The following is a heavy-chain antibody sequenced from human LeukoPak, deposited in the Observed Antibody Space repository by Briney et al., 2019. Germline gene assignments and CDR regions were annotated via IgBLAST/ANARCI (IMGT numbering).Heavy chain of an antibody. CDR2: ISYDGSTK. D-gene: IGHD2-21*02. V-gene: IGHV3-30*18. CDR3: AKDERWGRSDCHGGFDY. J-gene: IGHJ4*02. Sequence: PGSSLRLSCAASGFTFSSYGLHWVRQAPGKGLEWVAFISYDGSTKYYADSVEGRFTISRDNSKNTLYVQMNSLRAEVTAVYYCAKDERWGRSDCHGGFDYWGQGALVTVSS. CDR1: GFTFSSYG.